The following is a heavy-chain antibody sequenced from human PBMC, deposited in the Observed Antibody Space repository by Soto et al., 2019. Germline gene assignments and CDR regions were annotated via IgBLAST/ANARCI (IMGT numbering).Heavy chain of an antibody. D-gene: IGHD3-3*01. CDR3: ARGITNFGVVPG. J-gene: IGHJ4*02. CDR2: MNPNSGNT. CDR1: GYTFTSYD. Sequence: ASVKVSCKASGYTFTSYDINWVRQATGQGLEWMGWMNPNSGNTGYAQKFQGRVTMTRNTSISTAYMELSSLRSEDTAVYYCARGITNFGVVPGWGQGTLVTVSS. V-gene: IGHV1-8*01.